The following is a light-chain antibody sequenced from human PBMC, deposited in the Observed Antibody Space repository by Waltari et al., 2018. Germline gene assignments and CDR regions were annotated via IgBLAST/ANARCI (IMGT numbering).Light chain of an antibody. V-gene: IGLV2-14*03. CDR3: ASYAGTNPYV. CDR2: EVL. J-gene: IGLJ1*01. Sequence: QSTLTQPASVSGSPGQSITISCPGSSRDIGDYTYVSWFQQHPDKVPKLLIYEVLNRPSGVSARFSGSKSGTTAFLTISGLQTDDEASYYCASYAGTNPYVFGTGT. CDR1: SRDIGDYTY.